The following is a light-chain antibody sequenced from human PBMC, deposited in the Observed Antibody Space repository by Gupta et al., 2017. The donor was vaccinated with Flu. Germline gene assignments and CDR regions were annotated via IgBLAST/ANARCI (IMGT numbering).Light chain of an antibody. Sequence: QSALTQPRSVSGSPGQSVTISCTGTSSDVGGYNYVSWYQQHPGKAPKRMIYAVSKRPSGVPDRVSGSKSGNTASLTISGLQAEDEADDYCCSSAGSYTYVFGTGTKVTVL. CDR1: SSDVGGYNY. CDR2: AVS. V-gene: IGLV2-11*01. CDR3: CSSAGSYTYV. J-gene: IGLJ1*01.